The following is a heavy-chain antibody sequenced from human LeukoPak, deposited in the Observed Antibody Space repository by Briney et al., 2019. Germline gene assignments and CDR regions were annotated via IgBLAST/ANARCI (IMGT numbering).Heavy chain of an antibody. V-gene: IGHV4-59*01. Sequence: SETLSLACTVSGGSISSYYWSWIRQPPGRGLEWIVYINYSGSTNYHPPLESRATISVDASKNQFSLKLSSVTAADAAVYYCGRDRGYCSRGGCHNWFDPWGQGTLVTVSS. J-gene: IGHJ5*02. CDR1: GGSISSYY. D-gene: IGHD2-15*01. CDR3: GRDRGYCSRGGCHNWFDP. CDR2: INYSGST.